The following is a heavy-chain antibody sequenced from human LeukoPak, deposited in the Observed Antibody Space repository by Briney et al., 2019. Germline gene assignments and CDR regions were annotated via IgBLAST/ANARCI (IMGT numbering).Heavy chain of an antibody. CDR3: GRVSCGGNCYSLIGTFDI. CDR2: ILPIFGTT. J-gene: IGHJ3*02. Sequence: ASVKASCKASGYTFTGYYMHWVRQAPGQGLEWMGGILPIFGTTNYAQKFQARVTITADESTSTAYMEMSSLRSEDTAVYYCGRVSCGGNCYSLIGTFDIWGQGTMVTVSS. V-gene: IGHV1-69*13. CDR1: GYTFTGYY. D-gene: IGHD2-15*01.